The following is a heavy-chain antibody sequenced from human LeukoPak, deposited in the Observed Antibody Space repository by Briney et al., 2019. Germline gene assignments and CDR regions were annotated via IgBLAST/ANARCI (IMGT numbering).Heavy chain of an antibody. CDR1: GGSISSGSYY. CDR3: ARVLGATIGY. Sequence: PSQTLFLTCTVSGGSISSGSYYWSWIRQPAGKGLEWIGRIYTSGSTNYNPSLKSRVTISVDTSKNQFSLKLSSVTAADTAVYYCARVLGATIGYWGQGTLVTVSS. CDR2: IYTSGST. J-gene: IGHJ4*02. D-gene: IGHD1-26*01. V-gene: IGHV4-61*02.